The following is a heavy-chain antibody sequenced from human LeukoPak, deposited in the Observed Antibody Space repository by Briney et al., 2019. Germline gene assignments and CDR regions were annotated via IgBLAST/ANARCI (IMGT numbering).Heavy chain of an antibody. D-gene: IGHD2-15*01. CDR2: ISYDGNNK. V-gene: IGHV3-30-3*01. CDR1: GLTFSSYA. J-gene: IGHJ3*01. Sequence: PGGSLRLSCAASGLTFSSYAMHWVRQAPGKGLEWVAVISYDGNNKYYADSVKGRFTISRDNSKSTLFLQMNSLRAEDTAIYYCAKDRITIQGDAFDFWGQGTMVTVSS. CDR3: AKDRITIQGDAFDF.